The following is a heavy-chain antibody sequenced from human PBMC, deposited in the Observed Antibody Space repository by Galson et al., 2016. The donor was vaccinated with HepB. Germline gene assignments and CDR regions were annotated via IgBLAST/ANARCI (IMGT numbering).Heavy chain of an antibody. J-gene: IGHJ5*02. Sequence: ETLCITCTVSGASIHTHGSSWGWIRQSPGKSLEWIGTISYSWTSYSTPSLRSRVSISLDTSNNQFSLQLASVTAADTAFYHCARDQGTQRLEQRSDPRGRGILVTVSS. CDR2: ISYSWTS. D-gene: IGHD6-25*01. CDR1: GASIHTHGSS. V-gene: IGHV4-39*01. CDR3: ARDQGTQRLEQRSDP.